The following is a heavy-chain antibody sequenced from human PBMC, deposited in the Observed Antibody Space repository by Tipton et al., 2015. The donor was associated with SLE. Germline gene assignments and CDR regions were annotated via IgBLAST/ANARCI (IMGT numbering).Heavy chain of an antibody. CDR2: ISSSSRYI. CDR1: GFTFSSYS. D-gene: IGHD1-14*01. J-gene: IGHJ6*03. V-gene: IGHV3-21*01. Sequence: SLRLSCAASGFTFSSYSMNWVRQAPGKGLEWVSSISSSSRYIYYADSVKGRFTISRDNAKYPLYLQMNSLRAEDTAVYYCARDGRYYYMDVWGKGTTVTVSS. CDR3: ARDGRYYYMDV.